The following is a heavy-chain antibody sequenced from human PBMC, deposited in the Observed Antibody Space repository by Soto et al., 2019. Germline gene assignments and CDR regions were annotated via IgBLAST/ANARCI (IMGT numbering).Heavy chain of an antibody. Sequence: QVQLVQSGAEVKKPGSSVKVSCKASGGTFSSYAISWVRQAPGQGLEWMGGIIPIFGTANYAQKFQGRVTITADESTSTAYMELSSLRSEDTAVYYCARDPYYYGSGSYWGMDVWGQGTTVTVSS. CDR1: GGTFSSYA. V-gene: IGHV1-69*12. CDR2: IIPIFGTA. D-gene: IGHD3-10*01. CDR3: ARDPYYYGSGSYWGMDV. J-gene: IGHJ6*02.